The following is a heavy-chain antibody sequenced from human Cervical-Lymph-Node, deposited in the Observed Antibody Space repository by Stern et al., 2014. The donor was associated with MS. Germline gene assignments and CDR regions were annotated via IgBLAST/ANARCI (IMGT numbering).Heavy chain of an antibody. J-gene: IGHJ5*01. Sequence: EVQLVQSGGGLVKPGGSLTLSCAASGFNIVTYSMNWVRQAHGKGLEWVSFISSTSSNIKYADAVRGRFTISRDNAKNSLFLHMSGLRVEDTAVYYCASTSGWFDSWGQGIQVTVSS. V-gene: IGHV3-21*01. CDR1: GFNIVTYS. CDR3: ASTSGWFDS. CDR2: ISSTSSNI.